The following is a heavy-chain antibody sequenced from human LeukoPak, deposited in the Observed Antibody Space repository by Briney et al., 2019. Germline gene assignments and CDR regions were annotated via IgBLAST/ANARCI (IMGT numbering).Heavy chain of an antibody. J-gene: IGHJ4*02. D-gene: IGHD2-15*01. V-gene: IGHV1-2*02. CDR1: GYTFTDYY. CDR3: ARDSATLPGSYFDY. CDR2: INPNSFGT. Sequence: GASVKVSCKASGYTFTDYYIHWVRQAPGQGLEWMGWINPNSFGTNYAQKFQDRVTMTRDTSISTAYMELSRLRSDDTAIYYCARDSATLPGSYFDYWGQGTLVTVPS.